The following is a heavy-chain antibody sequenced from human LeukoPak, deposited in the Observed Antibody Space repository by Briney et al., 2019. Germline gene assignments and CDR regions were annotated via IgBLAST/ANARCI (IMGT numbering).Heavy chain of an antibody. J-gene: IGHJ4*02. D-gene: IGHD5-18*01. V-gene: IGHV4-4*02. CDR2: IYHSGST. Sequence: SETLSLTCAVSGGSISSSNWWSWVRQPPGKGLEWIGEIYHSGSTNYNPSLKSRVTISVDKSKNQFSLKLSSVTAADTAVCYCAILGYSYGSDFDYWGQGTLVTVSS. CDR3: AILGYSYGSDFDY. CDR1: GGSISSSNW.